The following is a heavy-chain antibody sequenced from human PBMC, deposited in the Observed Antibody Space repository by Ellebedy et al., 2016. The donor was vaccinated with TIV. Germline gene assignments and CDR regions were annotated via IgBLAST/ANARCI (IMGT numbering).Heavy chain of an antibody. Sequence: AASVKVTCKTSGYSFTGYYLHWVRQAPGQGLVWLGWINPNSGGTSYAQNFQGRVTMTRDPSISTAYMELTRLTSDDTAGYYCSGGDYRDSWGQGTLVTVSS. V-gene: IGHV1-2*02. D-gene: IGHD2-21*01. CDR1: GYSFTGYY. CDR2: INPNSGGT. CDR3: SGGDYRDS. J-gene: IGHJ4*02.